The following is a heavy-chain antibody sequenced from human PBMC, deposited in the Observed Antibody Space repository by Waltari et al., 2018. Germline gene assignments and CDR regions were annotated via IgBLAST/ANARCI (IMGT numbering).Heavy chain of an antibody. Sequence: QVQLVESGGGVVQPGRSLRLSCAASGFTFSSYAMHWVRQAPGKGLEWVAVISYDGSNKYYADSVKGRFTISRDNSKNTLYLQMNSLRAEDTAVYYCAREVGATGKVLDYWGQGTLVTVSS. CDR2: ISYDGSNK. V-gene: IGHV3-30-3*01. CDR3: AREVGATGKVLDY. D-gene: IGHD1-26*01. J-gene: IGHJ4*02. CDR1: GFTFSSYA.